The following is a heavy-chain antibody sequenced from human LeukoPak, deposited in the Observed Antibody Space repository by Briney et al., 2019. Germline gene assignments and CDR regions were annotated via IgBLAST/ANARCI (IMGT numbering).Heavy chain of an antibody. Sequence: ASVKVSCKASGYTFTGYYMHWVRQAPGQGLEWMGWISAYNGNTNYAQKLQGRVTMTTDTSTSTAYMELRSLRSDDTAVYYCARDPGIAAAGTSPRLDYWGQGTLVTVSS. V-gene: IGHV1-18*04. J-gene: IGHJ4*02. CDR1: GYTFTGYY. CDR2: ISAYNGNT. D-gene: IGHD6-13*01. CDR3: ARDPGIAAAGTSPRLDY.